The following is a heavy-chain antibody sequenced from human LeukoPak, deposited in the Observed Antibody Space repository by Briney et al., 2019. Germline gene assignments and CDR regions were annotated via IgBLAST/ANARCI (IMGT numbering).Heavy chain of an antibody. D-gene: IGHD3/OR15-3a*01. CDR3: ARDLKDYYFDY. CDR2: IYYSGST. CDR1: GGSISGYY. J-gene: IGHJ4*02. V-gene: IGHV4-59*01. Sequence: PSETLSLTCTVSGGSISGYYWSWIRQPPGKGLEWIGYIYYSGSTNYNPSLKSRVTISVDTSKNQFSLKLSSMTAADTAVYYCARDLKDYYFDYWGQGTLVTVSS.